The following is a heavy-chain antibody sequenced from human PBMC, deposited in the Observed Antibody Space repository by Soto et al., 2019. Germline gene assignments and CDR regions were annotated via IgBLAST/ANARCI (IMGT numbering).Heavy chain of an antibody. CDR2: ISAYNGNT. V-gene: IGHV1-18*04. D-gene: IGHD6-19*01. CDR3: ARDQRITVAGTGDY. CDR1: GYTFTSYG. J-gene: IGHJ4*02. Sequence: ASVKVSCKASGYTFTSYGISWVRQAPGQGLEWMGWISAYNGNTNYAQKVQGRVTMTTDTSTSTAYMELRSLRSDDTAVYYCARDQRITVAGTGDYWGLGTLVTVSS.